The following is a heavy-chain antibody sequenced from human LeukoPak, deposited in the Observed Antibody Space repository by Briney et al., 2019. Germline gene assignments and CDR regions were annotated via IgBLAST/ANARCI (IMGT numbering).Heavy chain of an antibody. CDR3: ARDQYDTWSRRGNFDS. CDR2: ITSSSSYK. D-gene: IGHD3-3*01. Sequence: GGSLRLSCAASGFTFSSYSMNWVRQAPGKGLEWVSCITSSSSYKYYADSVKGRFTISRDNTKNSLYLQMNSLRVEDTAVFYCARDQYDTWSRRGNFDSWGQGTLVIVSS. V-gene: IGHV3-21*04. CDR1: GFTFSSYS. J-gene: IGHJ4*02.